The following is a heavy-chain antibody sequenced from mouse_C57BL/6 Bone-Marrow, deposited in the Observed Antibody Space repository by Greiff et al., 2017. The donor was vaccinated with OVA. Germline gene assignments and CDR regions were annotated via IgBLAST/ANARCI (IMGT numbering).Heavy chain of an antibody. V-gene: IGHV1-61*01. CDR3: ASGSSYPYYYAMDY. D-gene: IGHD1-1*01. CDR1: GYTFTSYW. J-gene: IGHJ4*01. CDR2: IYPSDSET. Sequence: QVQLKQPGAELVRPGSSVKLSCKASGYTFTSYWMDWVKQRPGQGLEWIGNIYPSDSETHYNQKFKDKATLTVDKSSSTAYMQLSSLTSEDSAVYYCASGSSYPYYYAMDYWGQGTSVTVSS.